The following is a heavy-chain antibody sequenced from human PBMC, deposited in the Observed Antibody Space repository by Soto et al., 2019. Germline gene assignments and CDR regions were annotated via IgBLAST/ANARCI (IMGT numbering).Heavy chain of an antibody. CDR1: GFTFSSYE. D-gene: IGHD3-10*01. V-gene: IGHV3-48*03. CDR3: AREYYYGSGSYPYYCGMDV. CDR2: ISSSGSTI. Sequence: EVQLVESGGGLVQPGGSLRLSCAASGFTFSSYEMNWVRQAPGKGLEWVSYISSSGSTIYYADSVKGRFTISRDNAKNSLYLQMNSLRAEDTAVYYCAREYYYGSGSYPYYCGMDVWGQGTTVTVSS. J-gene: IGHJ6*02.